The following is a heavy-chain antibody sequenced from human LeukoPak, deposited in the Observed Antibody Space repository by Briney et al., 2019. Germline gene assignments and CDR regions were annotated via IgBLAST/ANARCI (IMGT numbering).Heavy chain of an antibody. CDR2: IYYRGST. CDR1: GGSISSSSYY. J-gene: IGHJ4*02. Sequence: SETLSLTCTVSGGSISSSSYYWGWIRQPRGKGLEWIGSIYYRGSTYYNPSLKSRVTISVDTSKNQFSLKLSSVSAADTAVYYCARRPREAYCGGDCYSGYYFDYWGQGALVTVSS. D-gene: IGHD2-21*01. V-gene: IGHV4-39*01. CDR3: ARRPREAYCGGDCYSGYYFDY.